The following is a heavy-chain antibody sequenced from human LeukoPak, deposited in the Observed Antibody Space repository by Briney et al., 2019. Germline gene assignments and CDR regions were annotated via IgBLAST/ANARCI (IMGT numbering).Heavy chain of an antibody. CDR2: INHSGST. V-gene: IGHV4-34*01. D-gene: IGHD6-19*01. CDR3: ARGISSSGWSYWYFDL. J-gene: IGHJ2*01. Sequence: SETLSPTCAVYGGSFSGYYWSRIRQPPGKGLEWIGEINHSGSTNYNPSLKSRVTISVDTSKNQFSLKLSSVTAADTAVYYCARGISSSGWSYWYFDLWGRGTLVTVSS. CDR1: GGSFSGYY.